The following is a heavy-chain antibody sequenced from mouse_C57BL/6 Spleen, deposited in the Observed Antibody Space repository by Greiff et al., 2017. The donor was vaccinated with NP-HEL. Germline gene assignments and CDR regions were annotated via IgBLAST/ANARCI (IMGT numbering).Heavy chain of an antibody. Sequence: ESGPGLVKPSQSLSLTCSVTGYSITSGYYWNWIRQFPGNKLEWMGYISYDGSNNYNPSLKNRISITRDTSKNQFFLKLNSVTTEDTATYYCAREYDYDEVSFAYWGQGTLVTVSA. CDR2: ISYDGSN. D-gene: IGHD2-4*01. CDR1: GYSITSGYY. V-gene: IGHV3-6*01. CDR3: AREYDYDEVSFAY. J-gene: IGHJ3*01.